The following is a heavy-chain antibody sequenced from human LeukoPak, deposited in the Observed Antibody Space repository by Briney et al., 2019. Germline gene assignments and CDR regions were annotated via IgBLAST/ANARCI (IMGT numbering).Heavy chain of an antibody. J-gene: IGHJ6*03. V-gene: IGHV4-39*07. CDR3: ARETSQKGAHYMDV. CDR2: IYYSGST. D-gene: IGHD3-16*01. Sequence: SETLSLTCTVSGGSISSSSYYWGWIRQPPGKGLEWIGSIYYSGSTYYNPSLKSRVTIPVDTSKNQFSLKLSSVTAADTAVYYCARETSQKGAHYMDVWGKGTTVTISS. CDR1: GGSISSSSYY.